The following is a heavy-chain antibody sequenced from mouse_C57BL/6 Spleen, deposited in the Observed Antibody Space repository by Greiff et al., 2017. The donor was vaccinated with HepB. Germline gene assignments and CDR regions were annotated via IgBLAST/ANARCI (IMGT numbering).Heavy chain of an antibody. Sequence: QVQLQQPGAELVKPGASVKLSCKASGYTFTSYWMQWVKQRPGQGLEWIGEIDPSDSYTNYNQKFKGKATLTVDTSSSTAYMQLSSLTSEDSAVYYCARHTVFDYWGQGTLVTVSA. J-gene: IGHJ3*01. V-gene: IGHV1-50*01. CDR3: ARHTVFDY. CDR1: GYTFTSYW. CDR2: IDPSDSYT. D-gene: IGHD1-1*01.